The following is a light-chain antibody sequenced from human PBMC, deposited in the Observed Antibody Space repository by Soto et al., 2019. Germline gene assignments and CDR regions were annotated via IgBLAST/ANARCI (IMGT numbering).Light chain of an antibody. J-gene: IGLJ2*01. CDR1: SGNIATNY. V-gene: IGLV6-57*04. Sequence: NFMLTQPRSVSESPGKTVTISCTPTSGNIATNYVQWHQQRPGSAPRSVIYDDNQRPSGVPDRFSGSVDRSYNSASLTISGLKTEDEADYYCQSYDVDNVVFGGGTKLTVL. CDR3: QSYDVDNVV. CDR2: DDN.